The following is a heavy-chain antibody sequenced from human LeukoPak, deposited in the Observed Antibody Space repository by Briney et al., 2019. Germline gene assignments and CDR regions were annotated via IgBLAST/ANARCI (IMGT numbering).Heavy chain of an antibody. CDR2: TSSSDAGT. J-gene: IGHJ4*02. V-gene: IGHV3-23*01. CDR3: AKAPVTTCSGAYCYPFDY. Sequence: GGSLRLSCAASGLTLSTYAMSWVRQTPGKGLEWVAATSSSDAGTYHADSVRGRFTISRDNSKNTLYLQMNSLRAEDAAVYFCAKAPVTTCSGAYCYPFDYWSQGTLVTVSS. D-gene: IGHD2-15*01. CDR1: GLTLSTYA.